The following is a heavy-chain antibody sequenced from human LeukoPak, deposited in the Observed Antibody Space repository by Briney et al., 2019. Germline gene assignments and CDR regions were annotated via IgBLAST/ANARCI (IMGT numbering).Heavy chain of an antibody. J-gene: IGHJ4*02. CDR1: GFTFSDYD. CDR2: ISYLSSHV. D-gene: IGHD3-16*01. CDR3: GRAFPPLRTSSAGDL. V-gene: IGHV3-21*01. Sequence: NPGGSLRLSCSASGFTFSDYDMNWVRQAPRKGLEWVSSISYLSSHVYYGDSVKGRFSISRDNAKNSLYLQMNSLGAEDTAVYYCGRAFPPLRTSSAGDLWGQGILVTVSS.